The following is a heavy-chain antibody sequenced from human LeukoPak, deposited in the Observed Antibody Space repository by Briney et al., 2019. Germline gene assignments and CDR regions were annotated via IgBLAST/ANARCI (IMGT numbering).Heavy chain of an antibody. Sequence: GGSLRLSCTASGFTFSSFWMAWVRQAPGKGLEWVANIKQDGSIQHYGDSVKGRFTISRDNAKNSLYLQINNLRAEDTALYYCATSYDSSGCDWGQGTLVTVSS. CDR2: IKQDGSIQ. CDR1: GFTFSSFW. V-gene: IGHV3-7*01. CDR3: ATSYDSSGCD. D-gene: IGHD3-22*01. J-gene: IGHJ4*02.